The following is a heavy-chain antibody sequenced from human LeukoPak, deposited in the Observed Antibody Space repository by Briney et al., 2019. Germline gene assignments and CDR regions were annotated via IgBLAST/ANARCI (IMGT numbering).Heavy chain of an antibody. CDR1: GESFSGYY. V-gene: IGHV4-34*01. D-gene: IGHD6-13*01. CDR3: ARGTAAADWFDP. Sequence: SETLSLTCAVYGESFSGYYGSWIRQPPGKGLEWIGEINHSGSTNYNPSLKSRVTISVDTSKNQFSLKLSSVTAADTAVYYCARGTAAADWFDPWGQGTLVTVSS. J-gene: IGHJ5*02. CDR2: INHSGST.